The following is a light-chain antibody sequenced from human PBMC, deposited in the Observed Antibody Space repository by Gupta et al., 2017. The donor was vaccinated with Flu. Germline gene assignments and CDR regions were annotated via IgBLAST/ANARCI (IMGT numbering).Light chain of an antibody. CDR2: SNN. Sequence: QPVLTQPPSASGTPGQRFTISCSGSSSNTGSNTGNWYHQHPGTAPKLLIYSNNQRPSGVPDRFSGSKSGTSASLAISVLQSEDEADYYCAAWDDSLNAHYVFGTGTKVTVL. CDR1: SSNTGSNT. CDR3: AAWDDSLNAHYV. J-gene: IGLJ1*01. V-gene: IGLV1-44*01.